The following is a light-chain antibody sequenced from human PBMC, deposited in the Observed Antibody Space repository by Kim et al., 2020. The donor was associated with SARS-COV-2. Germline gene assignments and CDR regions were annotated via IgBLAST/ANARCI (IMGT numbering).Light chain of an antibody. CDR2: AAS. Sequence: GDRVAITCRASESISNYLIWYQQKPGKAPHLLIYAASSLQSGVASRFRGGGSGTDFTLTINDLQPEDFATYYCQQSYSTPLTFGRGTKVDIK. CDR3: QQSYSTPLT. J-gene: IGKJ1*01. V-gene: IGKV1-39*01. CDR1: ESISNY.